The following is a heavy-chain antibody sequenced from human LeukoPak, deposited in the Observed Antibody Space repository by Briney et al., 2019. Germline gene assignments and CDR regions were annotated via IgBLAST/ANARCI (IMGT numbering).Heavy chain of an antibody. D-gene: IGHD3-3*01. Sequence: GASVKVSCKASGGTFSSYAISWVRQAPGQGLEWMGRIIPIFGTANYAQKFQGRVTITTDESTSTAYMELSSLRSEDTAMYYCASHADYDFWSGYYSYNWFDPWGQGTLVTVSS. CDR1: GGTFSSYA. J-gene: IGHJ5*02. CDR2: IIPIFGTA. CDR3: ASHADYDFWSGYYSYNWFDP. V-gene: IGHV1-69*05.